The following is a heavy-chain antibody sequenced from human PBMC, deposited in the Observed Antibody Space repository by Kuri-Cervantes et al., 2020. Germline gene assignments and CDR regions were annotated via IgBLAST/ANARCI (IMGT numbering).Heavy chain of an antibody. CDR1: GYTFTDFF. CDR2: LNPNSGGT. V-gene: IGHV1-2*06. CDR3: ARGQGAILALLDI. J-gene: IGHJ6*02. Sequence: ASVKVSCKTSGYTFTDFFIHWVRQAPGQGLEWMGRLNPNSGGTNYAQKFQGRVTMTRDTSISTAYMELSRLRSDDTAVYYCARGQGAILALLDIWGQGTTVTVSS.